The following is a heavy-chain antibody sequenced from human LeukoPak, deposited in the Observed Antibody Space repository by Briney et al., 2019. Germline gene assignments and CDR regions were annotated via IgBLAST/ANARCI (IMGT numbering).Heavy chain of an antibody. J-gene: IGHJ5*02. CDR2: ISAYNGNT. Sequence: GASVKVSCKASGYTFTSYGIGWVRQAPGQGLEWMGWISAYNGNTNYAQKLQGRVTMTTDTSTSTAYMELRSLRSDDTAVYYCARTLVVVPAAIVNWFDPWGQGTLVTVSS. V-gene: IGHV1-18*01. CDR3: ARTLVVVPAAIVNWFDP. D-gene: IGHD2-2*02. CDR1: GYTFTSYG.